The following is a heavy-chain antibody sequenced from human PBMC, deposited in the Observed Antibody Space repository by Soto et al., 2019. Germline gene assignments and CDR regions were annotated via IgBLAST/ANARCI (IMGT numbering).Heavy chain of an antibody. V-gene: IGHV4-59*01. CDR3: ARDRRDGYNWGDYYYYYGMDV. CDR2: IYYSGST. D-gene: IGHD5-12*01. CDR1: GGSISSYY. Sequence: PSETLSLTCTGSGGSISSYYWSWIRQPPGKGLEWIGYIYYSGSTNYNPSLKSRVTISVDTSKNQFSLKLSSVTAADTAVYYCARDRRDGYNWGDYYYYYGMDVWGQGTTVTVSS. J-gene: IGHJ6*02.